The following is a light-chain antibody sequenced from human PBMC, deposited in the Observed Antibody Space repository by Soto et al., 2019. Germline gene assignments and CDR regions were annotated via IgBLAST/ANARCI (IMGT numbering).Light chain of an antibody. Sequence: IVMTHAPATLSVSPGERATLSCRASQSVSSNLAWYQQKPGQAPRLLIYGASTRATGIPARFSGSGSGTEFTLTISSLQSEDFAVYYCQQYNNWPPWTFGQGTK. V-gene: IGKV3-15*01. J-gene: IGKJ1*01. CDR3: QQYNNWPPWT. CDR2: GAS. CDR1: QSVSSN.